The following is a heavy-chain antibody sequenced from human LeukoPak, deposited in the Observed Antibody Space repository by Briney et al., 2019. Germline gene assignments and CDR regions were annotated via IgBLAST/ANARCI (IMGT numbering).Heavy chain of an antibody. CDR3: SAGYQQGDYFDY. D-gene: IGHD2-2*01. CDR1: GFTFSNAW. CDR2: IKSKTDGGTT. Sequence: GGSLRLSCAASGFTFSNAWMSWVRQAPGKGLEWVGRIKSKTDGGTTDYAAPVKGRFTISRDDSKNTLYLQMNSLKTEDTAVYYCSAGYQQGDYFDYWGQGTLVTVSS. V-gene: IGHV3-15*01. J-gene: IGHJ4*02.